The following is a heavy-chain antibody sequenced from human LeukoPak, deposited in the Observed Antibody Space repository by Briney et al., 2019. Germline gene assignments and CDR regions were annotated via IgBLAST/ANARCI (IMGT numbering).Heavy chain of an antibody. Sequence: SGPALLQPTSTLTLTFTFSGFGLRTSGRWVCWIRQLPGKALEWLTLIDWDDEKYYSTSLKTRLTISKDTSKHQVVLTMTNMDPVDTATYHCARMTQQLVYWYFDLWGRGTLVTVSS. V-gene: IGHV2-70*01. J-gene: IGHJ2*01. CDR1: GFGLRTSGRW. CDR2: IDWDDEK. D-gene: IGHD6-13*01. CDR3: ARMTQQLVYWYFDL.